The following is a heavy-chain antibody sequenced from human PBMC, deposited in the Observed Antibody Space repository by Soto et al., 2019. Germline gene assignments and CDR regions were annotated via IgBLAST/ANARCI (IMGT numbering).Heavy chain of an antibody. D-gene: IGHD4-17*01. CDR3: TLSYGDSYYYYTGMDV. CDR2: INPGDSES. CDR1: GFSFTRYT. V-gene: IGHV5-51*03. Sequence: GESLKISCEGSGFSFTRYTIGWVRQMPGKGLEWMGIINPGDSESRYSPSFQGQVTISADKSISTAYLQWSSLKASDTAMYYCTLSYGDSYYYYTGMDVWGKGTTVTVSS. J-gene: IGHJ6*04.